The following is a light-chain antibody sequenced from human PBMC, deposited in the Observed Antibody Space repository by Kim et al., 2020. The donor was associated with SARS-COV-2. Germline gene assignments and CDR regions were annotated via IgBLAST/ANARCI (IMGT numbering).Light chain of an antibody. CDR2: DAS. J-gene: IGKJ1*01. CDR1: QSVSSH. CDR3: QQRNIGHRT. V-gene: IGKV3-11*01. Sequence: EIVLTQSPATLSLSPGERATLSCRASQSVSSHVAWYQHKFGQAPRLLIYDASNRATGIPARFSGSGSGTDFTLTISSLEPEDFAVYYWQQRNIGHRTVGQGTKVDIK.